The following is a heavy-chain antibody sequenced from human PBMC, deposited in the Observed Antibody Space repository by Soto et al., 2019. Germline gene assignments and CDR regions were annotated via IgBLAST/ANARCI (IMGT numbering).Heavy chain of an antibody. CDR3: ARHQWLRFGDYYYMDV. D-gene: IGHD5-12*01. Sequence: SETLSLTCTVSGGSIISYYWSWIRQPPWKGLEWIGYIYYSGSTNYNPSLKSRVTISVDTSKNQFSLKLSSVTAADTAVYYCARHQWLRFGDYYYMDVWGKGTTVTVSS. J-gene: IGHJ6*03. CDR1: GGSIISYY. CDR2: IYYSGST. V-gene: IGHV4-59*08.